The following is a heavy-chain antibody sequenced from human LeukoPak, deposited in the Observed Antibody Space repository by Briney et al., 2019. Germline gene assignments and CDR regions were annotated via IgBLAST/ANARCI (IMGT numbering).Heavy chain of an antibody. D-gene: IGHD3-10*01. CDR1: GFTFSSYA. CDR3: AKGLWFGELLRYYYYGMDV. V-gene: IGHV3-23*01. Sequence: GGSLRLSCAASGFTFSSYAMSWVRQPPGKGLEWVSAISGSGGSTYYADSVKRRFTISKDNSKNTLYLQMNRLRAEDTAVYYCAKGLWFGELLRYYYYGMDVWGQGTTVTDSS. J-gene: IGHJ6*02. CDR2: ISGSGGST.